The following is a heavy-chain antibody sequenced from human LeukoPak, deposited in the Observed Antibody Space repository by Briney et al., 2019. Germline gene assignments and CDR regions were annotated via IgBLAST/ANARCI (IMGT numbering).Heavy chain of an antibody. CDR1: GYTFTGYY. CDR2: FNPNSGGT. CDR3: ARARRDYDSSGYYQSAFDI. J-gene: IGHJ3*02. D-gene: IGHD3-22*01. V-gene: IGHV1-2*06. Sequence: ASVKVSCKASGYTFTGYYMHWVRQAPGQGRDWMGRFNPNSGGTNYARKFQGRVTMTRDTSISTAYMELSRLRSDDTAVYYCARARRDYDSSGYYQSAFDIWGQGTMVTVSS.